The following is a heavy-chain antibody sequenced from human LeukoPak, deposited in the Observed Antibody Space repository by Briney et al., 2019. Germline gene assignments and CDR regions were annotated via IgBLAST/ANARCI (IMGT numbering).Heavy chain of an antibody. V-gene: IGHV3-7*01. CDR2: IKQDGSEK. J-gene: IGHJ4*02. Sequence: PGGSLRLSCAASGFSFSVNWMSWVRRAPGKGPEWVASIKQDGSEKYYVDSVSGRFTISRDNAKNSLYLQMNSLRAEDTAVYYCAKEGYWGQGTLVTVSS. CDR3: AKEGY. CDR1: GFSFSVNW.